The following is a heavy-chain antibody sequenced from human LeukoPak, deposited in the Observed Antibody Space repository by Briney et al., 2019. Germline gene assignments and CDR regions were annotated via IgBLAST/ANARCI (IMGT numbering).Heavy chain of an antibody. V-gene: IGHV3-23*01. CDR3: AKDYYDISGSRYDF. D-gene: IGHD3-22*01. J-gene: IGHJ4*02. CDR1: GFAFSSYA. Sequence: GGSLRLSCAASGFAFSSYAMSWVRQAPGKGLEWVSAISGSGGDTWYADSVRGRFTISRDNSKNTLYMQVNSLRAEDTAIYYCAKDYYDISGSRYDFWGQGTLVTVSS. CDR2: ISGSGGDT.